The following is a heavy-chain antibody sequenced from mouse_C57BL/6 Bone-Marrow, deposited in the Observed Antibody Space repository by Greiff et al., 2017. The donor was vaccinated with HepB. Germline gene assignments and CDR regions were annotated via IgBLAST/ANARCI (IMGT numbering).Heavy chain of an antibody. J-gene: IGHJ3*01. D-gene: IGHD1-1*01. CDR3: AIYYYGSRRAWFAY. V-gene: IGHV1-52*01. Sequence: QVHVKQPGAELVRPGSSVKLSCKASGYTFTSYWMHWVKQRPIQGLEWIGNIDPSDSETHYNQKFKDKATLTVDKSSSTAYMQLSSLTSEDSAVYYCAIYYYGSRRAWFAYWGQGTLVTVSA. CDR2: IDPSDSET. CDR1: GYTFTSYW.